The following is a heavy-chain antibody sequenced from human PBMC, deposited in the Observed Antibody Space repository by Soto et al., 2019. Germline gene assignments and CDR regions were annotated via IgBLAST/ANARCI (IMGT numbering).Heavy chain of an antibody. CDR2: INAGNGNT. V-gene: IGHV1-3*05. J-gene: IGHJ5*02. Sequence: QVQLVQSGAEERKPGASVKVSCKSSGYTFTSYAMHWVRQAPGQRLEWMGWINAGNGNTKYSQKFQGRVTITRDTSANTAYMELRSLRSEDTAVDYCARDLSWFDPWGQGTLVTVSS. CDR1: GYTFTSYA. CDR3: ARDLSWFDP.